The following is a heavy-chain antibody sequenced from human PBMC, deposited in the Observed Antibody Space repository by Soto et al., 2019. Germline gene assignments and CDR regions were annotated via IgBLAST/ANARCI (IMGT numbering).Heavy chain of an antibody. Sequence: SETLSLTCTVSGGSISSYYWSWIRQPPGKGLEWIGYIYYSGSTNYNPSLKSRVTISVDTSKNQFSLKLSSVTAADTAVYYCAATSTIFGVAPYFQHWGQGTLVTVSS. V-gene: IGHV4-59*01. CDR2: IYYSGST. D-gene: IGHD3-3*01. CDR3: AATSTIFGVAPYFQH. J-gene: IGHJ1*01. CDR1: GGSISSYY.